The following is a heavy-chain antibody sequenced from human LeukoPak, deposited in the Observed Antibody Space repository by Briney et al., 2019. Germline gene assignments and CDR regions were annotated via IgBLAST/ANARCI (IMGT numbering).Heavy chain of an antibody. CDR1: GYDHY. D-gene: IGHD2-8*01. CDR2: ISPKNGGT. CDR3: ARVPWDELMRYYLDY. J-gene: IGHJ4*02. Sequence: ASVKVSCKAYGYDHYIHWVRQAPGPGLEWMGWISPKNGGTNYAQKFQGRVTMTRDTSISTVYMELSRLRSDDTAVYYCARVPWDELMRYYLDYWGQGTLITVSS. V-gene: IGHV1-2*02.